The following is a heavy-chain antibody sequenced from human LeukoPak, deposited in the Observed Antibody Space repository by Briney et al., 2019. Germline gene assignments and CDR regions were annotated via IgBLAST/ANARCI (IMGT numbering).Heavy chain of an antibody. Sequence: GGSLRLSCAASGFTFSSYGMHWVRQAAGKGLEWVAFIRYDGSNRYYADSLKGRFTISRDNSKNTLYLPMNSVRDEDTAVYYCAKEWQWPLLIVDSWGQGTLVTVSS. CDR1: GFTFSSYG. V-gene: IGHV3-30*02. D-gene: IGHD6-19*01. CDR3: AKEWQWPLLIVDS. J-gene: IGHJ4*02. CDR2: IRYDGSNR.